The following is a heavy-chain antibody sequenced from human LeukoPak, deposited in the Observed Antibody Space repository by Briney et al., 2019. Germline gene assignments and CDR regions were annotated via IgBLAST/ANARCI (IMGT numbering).Heavy chain of an antibody. Sequence: PSETLSLTCAVYGGSFSGYYWSCIRQPPGKGLEWIGEINHSGSTNYNPSLKSRVTISVDTSKNQFSLKLSSVTAADTAVYYCARAGWQQLVSAFDIWGQGTMVTVSS. V-gene: IGHV4-34*01. CDR2: INHSGST. CDR3: ARAGWQQLVSAFDI. CDR1: GGSFSGYY. J-gene: IGHJ3*02. D-gene: IGHD6-13*01.